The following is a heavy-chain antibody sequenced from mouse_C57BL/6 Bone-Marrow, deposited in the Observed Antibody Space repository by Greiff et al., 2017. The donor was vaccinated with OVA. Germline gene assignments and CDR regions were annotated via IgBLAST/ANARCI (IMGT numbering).Heavy chain of an antibody. D-gene: IGHD4-1*01. V-gene: IGHV5-12*01. J-gene: IGHJ1*03. CDR1: GFTFSDYY. Sequence: EVKVVESGGGLVQPGGSLKLSCAASGFTFSDYYMYWVRQTPEKRLAWVAYISNGGGSTYYPDTVKGRFTISRDNAKNTLCLQMSRLKSEDTAMYYCARTFYWDEGYFDVWGTGTTVTVSS. CDR3: ARTFYWDEGYFDV. CDR2: ISNGGGST.